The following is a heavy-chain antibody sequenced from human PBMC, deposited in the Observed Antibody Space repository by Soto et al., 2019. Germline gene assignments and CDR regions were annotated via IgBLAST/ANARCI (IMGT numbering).Heavy chain of an antibody. Sequence: QVQLVQSGAEVKKPGSSVKVSCKASGGTFSSYTISWVRQAPGQGLEWMGRIIPILGIANYAQKFQGRVTITAEKSTSTAYMELSSLRSEDTAVYYCAGASYCSGGSCYSSPLGYWGQGTLVTVSS. CDR1: GGTFSSYT. D-gene: IGHD2-15*01. V-gene: IGHV1-69*02. CDR3: AGASYCSGGSCYSSPLGY. CDR2: IIPILGIA. J-gene: IGHJ4*02.